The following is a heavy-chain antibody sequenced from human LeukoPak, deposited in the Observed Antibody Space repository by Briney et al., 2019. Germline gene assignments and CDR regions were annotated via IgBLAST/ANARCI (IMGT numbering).Heavy chain of an antibody. Sequence: GGSLRLSCAASGFTFSSYSMNWVRQAPGKGLEWVSSISGSGARTYYADSMKGRFTISRDNSKNTVYIQMISLRPEDTAVYYCAKRDDVLTGPLNAWGQGTMVTVSS. CDR2: ISGSGART. J-gene: IGHJ3*01. D-gene: IGHD3-9*01. CDR3: AKRDDVLTGPLNA. V-gene: IGHV3-23*01. CDR1: GFTFSSYS.